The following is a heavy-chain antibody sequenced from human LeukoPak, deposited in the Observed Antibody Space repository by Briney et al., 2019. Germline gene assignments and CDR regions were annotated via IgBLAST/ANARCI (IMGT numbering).Heavy chain of an antibody. D-gene: IGHD6-19*01. V-gene: IGHV1-69*01. Sequence: SSVKVSCKASGGTFSSYAISWVRQAPGQGLEWMGGIIPIFGTANYAQKFQGRVTITADESTSTAYMELSSLRSEDTAVYYCARDSPTLYSSGWYDHWGQGTLVTVSS. CDR1: GGTFSSYA. CDR3: ARDSPTLYSSGWYDH. J-gene: IGHJ5*02. CDR2: IIPIFGTA.